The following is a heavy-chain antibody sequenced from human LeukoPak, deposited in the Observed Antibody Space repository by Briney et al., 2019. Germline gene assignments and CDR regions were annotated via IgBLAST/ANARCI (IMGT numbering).Heavy chain of an antibody. CDR1: GFTFSSYG. Sequence: GGSLRLSCAASGFTFSSYGMSWVRQAPGKGLEWVSSIGSSSSYIYYADSVKGRFTISRDNAKNSLSLQMNSLRAEDTAVYYCARDETPYYWGQGTLVTVSS. J-gene: IGHJ4*02. V-gene: IGHV3-21*01. D-gene: IGHD4-23*01. CDR2: IGSSSSYI. CDR3: ARDETPYY.